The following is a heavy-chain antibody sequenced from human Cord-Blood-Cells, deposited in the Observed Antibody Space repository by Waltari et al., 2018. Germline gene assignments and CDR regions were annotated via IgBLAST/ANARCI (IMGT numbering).Heavy chain of an antibody. CDR1: GGSLSIYY. D-gene: IGHD7-27*01. J-gene: IGHJ4*02. Sequence: QVQLQESGPGLVKPSETLSLTCTASGGSLSIYYWSWIRQPPGKGLEWIGYIYYSGSTNYNPSLKSRVTISVDTSKNQFSLKLSSVTAADTAVYYCARVTQGWSWGWGYFDYWGQGTLVTVSS. CDR3: ARVTQGWSWGWGYFDY. CDR2: IYYSGST. V-gene: IGHV4-59*01.